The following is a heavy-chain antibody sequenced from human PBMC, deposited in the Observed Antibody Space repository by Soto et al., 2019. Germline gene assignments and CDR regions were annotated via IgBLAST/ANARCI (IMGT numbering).Heavy chain of an antibody. CDR1: GFTFSTGT. V-gene: IGHV3-48*04. J-gene: IGHJ4*02. CDR2: VSNDGSTK. D-gene: IGHD2-2*01. Sequence: GGSLRLSCVASGFTFSTGTINWVRQAPGKGLEWVADVSNDGSTKYYAESVRGRFTISRDNSKNTLYLQMNSLRAEDTAVYYCAKRPVAGINYWGQGTLVTVSS. CDR3: AKRPVAGINY.